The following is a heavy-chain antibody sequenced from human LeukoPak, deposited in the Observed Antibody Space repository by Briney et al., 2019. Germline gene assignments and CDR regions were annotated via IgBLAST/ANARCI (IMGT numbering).Heavy chain of an antibody. J-gene: IGHJ4*02. D-gene: IGHD2-15*01. CDR3: TRASRGVVVVAATAY. Sequence: GGSLRLSCTASGFTFGDYAMSWFRQAPGKGLEWVGFIRSKAYGGTTEYAASVKGRFTISRYDSKSIAYLQMNSLKTEDTAVYYCTRASRGVVVVAATAYWGQGTLVTVSS. CDR1: GFTFGDYA. CDR2: IRSKAYGGTT. V-gene: IGHV3-49*03.